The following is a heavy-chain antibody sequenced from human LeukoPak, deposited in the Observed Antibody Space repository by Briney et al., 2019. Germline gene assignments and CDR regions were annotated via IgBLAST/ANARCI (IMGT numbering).Heavy chain of an antibody. J-gene: IGHJ4*02. D-gene: IGHD1-26*01. V-gene: IGHV1-2*02. Sequence: ASVKVSCKASGYTFTGYYMHWVRQAPGQGLEWMGWINPNSGGTNYAQKLQGRVTMTTDTSTSTAYMELRSLRSDDTAVYYCARSHLSGSYVVYWGQGTLVTVSS. CDR3: ARSHLSGSYVVY. CDR1: GYTFTGYY. CDR2: INPNSGGT.